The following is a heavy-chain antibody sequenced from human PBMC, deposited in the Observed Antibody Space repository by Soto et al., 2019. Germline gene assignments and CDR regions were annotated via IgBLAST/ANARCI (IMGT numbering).Heavy chain of an antibody. CDR2: ISAYNVNT. CDR3: ARAWLPLDYYGMDV. CDR1: GYTFTSYG. J-gene: IGHJ6*02. V-gene: IGHV1-18*01. Sequence: ASVKVSCKASGYTFTSYGISWVRQAPGQGLEWMGWISAYNVNTNYAQKLQGRVTMTTDTSTSTAYMELRSLRSDDTAVYYCARAWLPLDYYGMDVWGQGTTVTVSS. D-gene: IGHD6-19*01.